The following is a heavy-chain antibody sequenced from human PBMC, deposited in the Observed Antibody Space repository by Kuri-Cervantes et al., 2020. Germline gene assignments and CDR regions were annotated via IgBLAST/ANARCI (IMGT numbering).Heavy chain of an antibody. CDR3: ARGDGYTSGYYYYGMDV. J-gene: IGHJ6*02. V-gene: IGHV3-11*01. Sequence: GESLKISCAASGFTFSDYYMSWIRQAPGKGLEWVSYISSSGSTIYYADSVKGRFTISRDNAKNSLYLQMNSLRAEDTAVYYCARGDGYTSGYYYYGMDVWGQGTTVTVSS. CDR2: ISSSGSTI. CDR1: GFTFSDYY. D-gene: IGHD5-24*01.